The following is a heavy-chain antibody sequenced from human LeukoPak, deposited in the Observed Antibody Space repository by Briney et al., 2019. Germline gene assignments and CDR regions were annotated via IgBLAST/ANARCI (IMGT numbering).Heavy chain of an antibody. J-gene: IGHJ4*02. Sequence: PGGSLRLSCAASGFTFSTYWMSWVRQAPGKGLEWVAHINQDESHKYYVDSVKGRFTISRDNAKNSLYLQMNSLRAEDTAVFYCATVRSGDSSGYYPLNWGQGTLVTVSS. CDR1: GFTFSTYW. CDR2: INQDESHK. D-gene: IGHD3-22*01. V-gene: IGHV3-7*01. CDR3: ATVRSGDSSGYYPLN.